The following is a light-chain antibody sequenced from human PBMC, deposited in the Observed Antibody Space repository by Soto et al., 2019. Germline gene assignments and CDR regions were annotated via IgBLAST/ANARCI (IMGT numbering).Light chain of an antibody. CDR1: QSVSSTY. Sequence: EIVLTQSPGTLSLSPGERATLSCRASQSVSSTYLAWYQHKPGQAPRLLIYGPSSRAAGIPDRFSGSGSGTVFTLTISRLEPEDFAVYYCHQYGSSPRTFGQGTRLEIK. CDR2: GPS. J-gene: IGKJ5*01. V-gene: IGKV3-20*01. CDR3: HQYGSSPRT.